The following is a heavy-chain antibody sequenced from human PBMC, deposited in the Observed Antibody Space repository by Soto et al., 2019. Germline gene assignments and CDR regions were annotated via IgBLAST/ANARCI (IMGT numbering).Heavy chain of an antibody. V-gene: IGHV4-31*03. D-gene: IGHD4-4*01. Sequence: SETLSLTCTVSGGSISSGGYYWGWIRHHPGKGLEWIGYIYYSGSTYYNPSLKSRVTISVDTSKNQFSLKLSSVTAADTAVYYCARGATTVTGVDYYYYYMDVWGKGTTVTVS. CDR2: IYYSGST. CDR1: GGSISSGGYY. J-gene: IGHJ6*03. CDR3: ARGATTVTGVDYYYYYMDV.